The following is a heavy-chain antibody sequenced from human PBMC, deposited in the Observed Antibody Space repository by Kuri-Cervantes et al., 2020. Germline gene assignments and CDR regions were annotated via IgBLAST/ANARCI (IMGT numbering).Heavy chain of an antibody. V-gene: IGHV4-4*02. J-gene: IGHJ2*01. Sequence: SETLSLTCAVSGGSISNSNWWSWVRQPPGKGLEWIGEIYHSGSTNYNPSLKSRVTISVDKSKNQFSLKLSSVTAADTAVYYCASGYCSGGSCMKPRANWYFDLWGRGTLVTVSS. CDR1: GGSISNSNW. CDR3: ASGYCSGGSCMKPRANWYFDL. CDR2: IYHSGST. D-gene: IGHD2-15*01.